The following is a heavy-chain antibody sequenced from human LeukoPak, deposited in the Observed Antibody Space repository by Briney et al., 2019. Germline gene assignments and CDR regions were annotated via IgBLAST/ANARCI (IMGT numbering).Heavy chain of an antibody. CDR2: IYYSGST. CDR1: GGSISSYY. V-gene: IGHV4-59*01. CDR3: ARTYSSSFWVWDY. D-gene: IGHD6-6*01. J-gene: IGHJ4*02. Sequence: SETLSLTCTVSGGSISSYYWSWIRQPPGKGLEWIGYIYYSGSTNYNPSLKSRVTISVDTSKNQFSLRLSSVTAEDTAVYYCARTYSSSFWVWDYWGQGTLVTVSS.